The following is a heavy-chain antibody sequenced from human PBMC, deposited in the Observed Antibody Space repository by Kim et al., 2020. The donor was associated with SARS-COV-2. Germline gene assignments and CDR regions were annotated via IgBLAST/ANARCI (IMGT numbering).Heavy chain of an antibody. CDR1: GGTFSSYA. V-gene: IGHV1-69*13. D-gene: IGHD3-9*01. Sequence: SVKVSCKASGGTFSSYAISWVRQAPGQGLEWMGGIIPIFGTANYAQKFQGRVTITADESTSTAYMELSSLRSEDTAVYYCATSRDYDILTGLGYWGQGTLVTVSS. CDR3: ATSRDYDILTGLGY. CDR2: IIPIFGTA. J-gene: IGHJ4*02.